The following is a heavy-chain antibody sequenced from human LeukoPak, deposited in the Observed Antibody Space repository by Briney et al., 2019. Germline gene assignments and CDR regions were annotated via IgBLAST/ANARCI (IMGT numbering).Heavy chain of an antibody. CDR1: GGSFSGYY. V-gene: IGHV4-34*01. CDR2: INHSGST. Sequence: PSETLSLTCAVYGGSFSGYYWSWIRQPPGKGLEWIGEINHSGSTNYNPSLKSRVTISVDTSKNQFSLKLSSVTAADTAVYYCARTTPSYGSGSYYPDPWGQATLVTVSS. D-gene: IGHD3-10*01. J-gene: IGHJ5*02. CDR3: ARTTPSYGSGSYYPDP.